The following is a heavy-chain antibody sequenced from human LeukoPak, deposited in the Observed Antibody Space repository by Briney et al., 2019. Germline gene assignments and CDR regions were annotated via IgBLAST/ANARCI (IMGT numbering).Heavy chain of an antibody. CDR2: ISGSGDTA. Sequence: PGGSLRLSCAASGFTFSIYEINWVRQAPGKGLEWISYISGSGDTAYYADSVKGRFTMSRDNARNSLFLQMSSLGAEDTAVYYCTRVGQSYSSSGQALDHWGQGTLVAVSS. D-gene: IGHD3-22*01. CDR3: TRVGQSYSSSGQALDH. CDR1: GFTFSIYE. J-gene: IGHJ4*02. V-gene: IGHV3-48*03.